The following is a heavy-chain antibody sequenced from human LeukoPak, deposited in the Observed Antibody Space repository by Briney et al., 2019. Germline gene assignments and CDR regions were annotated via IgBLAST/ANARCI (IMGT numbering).Heavy chain of an antibody. CDR3: SRDEWAYCGGGCYSDFDY. D-gene: IGHD2-21*02. CDR2: TRSKAYEGTT. J-gene: IGHJ4*02. Sequence: PGRSLTLSCTASGFTFGDYTMSWVRPAPGKGLEWVGFTRSKAYEGTTEYAASVKGRFTIPRDDSTSIAYLHMNILQNKDTAVYYCSRDEWAYCGGGCYSDFDYWGQGTLVTVSS. V-gene: IGHV3-49*04. CDR1: GFTFGDYT.